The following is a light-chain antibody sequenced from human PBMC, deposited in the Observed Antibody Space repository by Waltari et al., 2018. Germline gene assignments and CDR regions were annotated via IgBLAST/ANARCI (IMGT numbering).Light chain of an antibody. J-gene: IGKJ4*01. CDR3: QQYNNWPPLT. CDR2: GAS. Sequence: EIVMTQSPATLSVSPGARATLSCRASQSVSNNLAWYQQKPGQAPRLLIYGASTRATGIPARFSGSGSGTEFTLTISSLQSEDFAVYYCQQYNNWPPLTFGGGTKVEIK. CDR1: QSVSNN. V-gene: IGKV3-15*01.